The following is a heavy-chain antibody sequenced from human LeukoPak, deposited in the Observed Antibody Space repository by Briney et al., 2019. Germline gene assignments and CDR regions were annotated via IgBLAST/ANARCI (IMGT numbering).Heavy chain of an antibody. J-gene: IGHJ5*02. CDR1: GGSIRSDGFY. D-gene: IGHD2-2*01. V-gene: IGHV4-39*07. Sequence: SETLSLTCTVSGGSIRSDGFYWGWVRQPPGKRLEWIGSISYSGSTYYIPSLKSRITISLDTSKNQYSLKLTSVTAADTAVYYCARVQSSWFDPWGQGTLVTVSS. CDR2: ISYSGST. CDR3: ARVQSSWFDP.